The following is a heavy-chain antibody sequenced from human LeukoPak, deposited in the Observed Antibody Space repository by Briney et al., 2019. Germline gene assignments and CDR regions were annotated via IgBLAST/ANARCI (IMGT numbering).Heavy chain of an antibody. V-gene: IGHV4-34*01. CDR1: GGSFSGYY. CDR2: INLGGST. J-gene: IGHJ5*02. Sequence: SETLSHTCAVYGGSFSGYYWSWIRQPPRKGLEWIGEINLGGSTNYNPSLKSRVTISVDTSKNQFSLRLSSVTAADTAVYYCARVPRIVGATSPWGQGTLVTVSS. D-gene: IGHD1-26*01. CDR3: ARVPRIVGATSP.